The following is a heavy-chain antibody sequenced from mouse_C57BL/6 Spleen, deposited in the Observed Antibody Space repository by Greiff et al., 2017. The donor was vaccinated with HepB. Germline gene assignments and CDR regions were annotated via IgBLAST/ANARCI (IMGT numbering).Heavy chain of an antibody. Sequence: VQLQQSGPELVKPGASVKISCKASGYAFSSSWMNWVKQRPGKGLEWIGRIYPGDGDTNYNGKFKGKATLTADKASSTAYMQLSSRTSEDSAVYFCARGKGSSLYYYAMDDWGQGTSVTVSS. V-gene: IGHV1-82*01. CDR3: ARGKGSSLYYYAMDD. D-gene: IGHD1-1*01. J-gene: IGHJ4*01. CDR1: GYAFSSSW. CDR2: IYPGDGDT.